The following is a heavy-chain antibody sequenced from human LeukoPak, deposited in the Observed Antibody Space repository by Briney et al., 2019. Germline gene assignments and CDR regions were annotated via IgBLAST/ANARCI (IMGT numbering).Heavy chain of an antibody. CDR1: GYTFTGYY. D-gene: IGHD6-13*01. CDR2: INPNSGGT. V-gene: IGHV1-2*02. Sequence: ASVKVSCEASGYTFTGYYTHWVRQAPGQGLEWMGWINPNSGGTNCAQKFQGRVTMTRDTSISTAYLQWSSLKASDTAMYYCARRKAAAGTKSFDYWGQGTLVTVSS. CDR3: ARRKAAAGTKSFDY. J-gene: IGHJ4*02.